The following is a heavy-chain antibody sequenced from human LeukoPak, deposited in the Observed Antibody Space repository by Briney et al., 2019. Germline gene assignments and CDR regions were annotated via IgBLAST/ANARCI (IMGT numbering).Heavy chain of an antibody. J-gene: IGHJ3*02. CDR3: ASMKGYCSSTSCSTADAFDI. Sequence: PGGSLRLSCAASGFTFSNYWMSWVRQAPGKGLEWVANIKQDGSEKYYVDSVKGRFTISRDNAKNSLYLQMNSLRAEDTAVYYCASMKGYCSSTSCSTADAFDIWGQGTMVTVSS. CDR2: IKQDGSEK. V-gene: IGHV3-7*01. CDR1: GFTFSNYW. D-gene: IGHD2-2*01.